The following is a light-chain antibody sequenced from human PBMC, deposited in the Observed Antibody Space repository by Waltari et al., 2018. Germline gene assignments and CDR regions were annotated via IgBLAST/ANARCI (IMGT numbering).Light chain of an antibody. Sequence: EIVLTQSPGTLSLLPGERATLSCRASQSVSSSLAWYQQKPGQAPRLLIYGSSSRATGIPDRFIGSGSGTDFSLTINRLEPEDFAVYYCQHYVRLPATFGQGTKVDIK. CDR1: QSVSSS. CDR3: QHYVRLPAT. CDR2: GSS. J-gene: IGKJ1*01. V-gene: IGKV3-20*01.